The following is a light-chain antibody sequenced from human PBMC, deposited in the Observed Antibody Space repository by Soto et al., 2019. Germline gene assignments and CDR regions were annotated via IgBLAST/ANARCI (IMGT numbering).Light chain of an antibody. Sequence: EIVLTQSPATLSLSPGERATLSCRASRSVGDYLAWYQQKPGQSPRLLIYGASNRATGIPARFSGSGSGTDFSLTISTLEPDDFAVYYCQQRSSWPITFGGGTKVEIK. V-gene: IGKV3-11*01. CDR1: RSVGDY. J-gene: IGKJ4*01. CDR2: GAS. CDR3: QQRSSWPIT.